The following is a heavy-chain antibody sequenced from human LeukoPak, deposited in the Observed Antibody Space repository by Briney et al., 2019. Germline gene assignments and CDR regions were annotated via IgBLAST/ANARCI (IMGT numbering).Heavy chain of an antibody. J-gene: IGHJ4*02. Sequence: PGRSLRLSCAASGFTFSNYGMHWVRQAPGKGLEWVALIWYDGTNENFADSVKGRFTVSRDNPQNTLYLQMNSLRVEDTAVYYCAKSVSVVVPATRVPDYWGQGALVTVSS. V-gene: IGHV3-33*06. CDR1: GFTFSNYG. D-gene: IGHD2-2*01. CDR3: AKSVSVVVPATRVPDY. CDR2: IWYDGTNE.